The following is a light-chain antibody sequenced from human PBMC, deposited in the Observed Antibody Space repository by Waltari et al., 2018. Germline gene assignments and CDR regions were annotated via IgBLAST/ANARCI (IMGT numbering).Light chain of an antibody. V-gene: IGKV1-12*01. Sequence: DIQMTQSPSSVSASVGDRVTIPCRASRDISRWLAWYQQKPGKAPEFLIYDASTLQSGVPSRFRXSGSGREFTXTIXXLXXXDXXTYYCQQGNDFPLTFGGGTKVEMK. CDR2: DAS. CDR1: RDISRW. J-gene: IGKJ4*01. CDR3: QQGNDFPLT.